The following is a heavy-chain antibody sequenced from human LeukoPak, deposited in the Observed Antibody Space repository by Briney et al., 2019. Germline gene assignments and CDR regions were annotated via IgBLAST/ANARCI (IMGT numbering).Heavy chain of an antibody. CDR1: GFTFRRYW. CDR2: IKQDGSEK. Sequence: GGSLRLSCAASGFTFRRYWMSWVRQAPGKGLEWVANIKQDGSEKYYVDPVKGRFTISRDNAKNSLYLQMNSLRAEDTAVYYCAELGITMIGGVWGKGTTVTISS. V-gene: IGHV3-7*01. J-gene: IGHJ6*04. D-gene: IGHD3-10*02. CDR3: AELGITMIGGV.